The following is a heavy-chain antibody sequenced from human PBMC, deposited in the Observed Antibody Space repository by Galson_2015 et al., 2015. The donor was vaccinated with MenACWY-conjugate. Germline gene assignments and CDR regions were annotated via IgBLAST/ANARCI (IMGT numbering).Heavy chain of an antibody. Sequence: SLRLSCAASGFTFSSYAMSWVRQAPGKGLEWVSSISGSGGSTYNADSAKGRFTISRDNSKNTLFLQMDSVRAEDTAVYYCATAPLGSWSSQFKYFQRWGQGTLVTVTS. V-gene: IGHV3-23*01. J-gene: IGHJ1*01. CDR1: GFTFSSYA. CDR2: ISGSGGST. D-gene: IGHD1-26*01. CDR3: ATAPLGSWSSQFKYFQR.